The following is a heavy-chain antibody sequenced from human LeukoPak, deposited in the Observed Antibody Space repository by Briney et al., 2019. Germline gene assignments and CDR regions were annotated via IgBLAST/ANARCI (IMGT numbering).Heavy chain of an antibody. J-gene: IGHJ4*02. Sequence: PSETLSLTCTVSGGSISSSSYYWGWIRQPPGKGLEWIGSIYYSGSTYYNPSLKSRVTISVDTSKNQFSLKLSSVTAADTAVYYCARQWELLPSHRTFDYWGQGTLVTVSS. CDR3: ARQWELLPSHRTFDY. CDR2: IYYSGST. CDR1: GGSISSSSYY. V-gene: IGHV4-39*01. D-gene: IGHD1-26*01.